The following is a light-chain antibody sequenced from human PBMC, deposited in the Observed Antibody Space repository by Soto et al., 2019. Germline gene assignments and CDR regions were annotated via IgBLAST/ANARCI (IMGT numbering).Light chain of an antibody. CDR3: QHYNDWPPMVT. V-gene: IGKV3-15*01. Sequence: IVMTQSPGTLSVSPGERATLSCRASRIISINLAWYQQKPGQAPRLLIYGASTGATGIPARFSGSGSGTDFTLTISSLQSDDVAFYFCQHYNDWPPMVTFGQGTRLEIK. CDR1: RIISIN. CDR2: GAS. J-gene: IGKJ5*01.